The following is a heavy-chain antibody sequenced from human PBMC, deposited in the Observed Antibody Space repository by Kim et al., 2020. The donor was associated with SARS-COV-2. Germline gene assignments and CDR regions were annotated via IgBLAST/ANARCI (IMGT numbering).Heavy chain of an antibody. CDR1: GGSISSGGYY. Sequence: SETLSLTCTVSGGSISSGGYYWSWIRQHPGKGLEWIGYIYYSGSTYYNPSLKSRVTISVDTSKNQFSLKLSSVTAADTAVYYCARGITGLVCYFDYWGQGTLVTVSS. V-gene: IGHV4-31*03. CDR3: ARGITGLVCYFDY. D-gene: IGHD1-20*01. CDR2: IYYSGST. J-gene: IGHJ4*02.